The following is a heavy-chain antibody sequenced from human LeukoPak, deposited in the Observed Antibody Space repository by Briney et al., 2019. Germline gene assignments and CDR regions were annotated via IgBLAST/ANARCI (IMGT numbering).Heavy chain of an antibody. J-gene: IGHJ4*01. CDR3: VREGFYFFDF. Sequence: PGGSLRLSCAASGFTFTNNFMSWVRQVPGKGLEWVANIKQDGSETTYADCVRGRFTIFRDNAKDSVYLQMNSLRAEDSATYYCVREGFYFFDFWGQGTLVTVSS. CDR1: GFTFTNNF. CDR2: IKQDGSET. V-gene: IGHV3-7*01.